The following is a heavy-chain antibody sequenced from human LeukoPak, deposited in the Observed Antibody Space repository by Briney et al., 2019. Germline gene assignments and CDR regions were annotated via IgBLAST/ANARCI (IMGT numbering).Heavy chain of an antibody. CDR3: ARAADWGGYYFDY. V-gene: IGHV3-21*01. CDR1: GFTFSSYS. J-gene: IGHJ4*02. CDR2: FTSMSRTI. Sequence: GGSLRLSCAASGFTFSSYSMTWVRQAPGKGLEWVSSFTSMSRTIYYADSVKGRFTIPRDDAKKSLYLQMNSLRVEDTAVYYCARAADWGGYYFDYWGQGTLVTVSS. D-gene: IGHD3-10*01.